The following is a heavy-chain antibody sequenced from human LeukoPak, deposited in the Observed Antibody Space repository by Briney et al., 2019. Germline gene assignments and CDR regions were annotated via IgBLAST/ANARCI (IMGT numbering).Heavy chain of an antibody. Sequence: ASVKVSCKASGYIFTNYGITWVRQAPGQGLEWMTWISAYNGKTNYAQKFQGRVTMTTDTSTSTAYMDLSSLRSDDTAVYYCARGLCTGGTCYVLDYWGQGTLVTVSS. CDR1: GYIFTNYG. CDR2: ISAYNGKT. V-gene: IGHV1-18*01. D-gene: IGHD2-15*01. CDR3: ARGLCTGGTCYVLDY. J-gene: IGHJ4*02.